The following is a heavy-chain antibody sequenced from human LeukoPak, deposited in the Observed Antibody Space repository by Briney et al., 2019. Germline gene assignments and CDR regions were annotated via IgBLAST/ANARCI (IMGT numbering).Heavy chain of an antibody. V-gene: IGHV3-15*01. CDR1: GFTFSNAW. CDR3: TTDQYYYDSSGYSKENPEKDDY. CDR2: IKSKTDGGTT. D-gene: IGHD3-22*01. Sequence: GGSLRLSCAASGFTFSNAWISWVRQAPGKGLEWVGRIKSKTDGGTTDYAAPVKGRFTISRDDSKNTLYLQTNSLKTEDTAVYYCTTDQYYYDSSGYSKENPEKDDYWGQGTLVTVSS. J-gene: IGHJ4*02.